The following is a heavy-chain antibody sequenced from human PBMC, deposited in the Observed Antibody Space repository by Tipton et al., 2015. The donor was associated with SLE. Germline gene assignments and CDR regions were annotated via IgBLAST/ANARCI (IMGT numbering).Heavy chain of an antibody. V-gene: IGHV4-39*07. CDR1: GGSISSSSYY. Sequence: TLSLTCTVSGGSISSSSYYWGWIRQPPGKGLEWIGSIYHSGSTNYNPSLKSRVTISVDTSKNQFSLKLSSVTAADTAAYYCARRGGDAFDIWGQGTMVTVSS. CDR3: ARRGGDAFDI. J-gene: IGHJ3*02. CDR2: IYHSGST. D-gene: IGHD6-25*01.